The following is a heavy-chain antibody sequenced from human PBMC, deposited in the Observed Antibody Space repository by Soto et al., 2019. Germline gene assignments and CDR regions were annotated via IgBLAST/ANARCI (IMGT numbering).Heavy chain of an antibody. CDR2: IIPIFGTA. CDR3: ARDRAVWELLRYYYGMDV. CDR1: GGTFSSYA. V-gene: IGHV1-69*13. D-gene: IGHD1-26*01. J-gene: IGHJ6*02. Sequence: SVKVSCKASGGTFSSYAISWVRQAPGQGLEWMGGIIPIFGTANYAQKFQGRVTITADESTGTAYMELSSLRSEDTAVYYCARDRAVWELLRYYYGMDVWGQGTTVTVSS.